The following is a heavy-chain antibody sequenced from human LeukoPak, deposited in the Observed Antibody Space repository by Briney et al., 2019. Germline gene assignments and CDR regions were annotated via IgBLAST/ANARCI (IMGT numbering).Heavy chain of an antibody. CDR2: INHSGST. D-gene: IGHD6-6*01. J-gene: IGHJ4*02. V-gene: IGHV4-34*01. Sequence: SETLSLTCAVYGGSFSGYYWSWIRQPPGKGLEWIGEINHSGSTNYNPSFKSRVTISVDTSKNQFYLRLTSVTAADSAMYYCARESSSSPDYWGQGTLVTVSS. CDR1: GGSFSGYY. CDR3: ARESSSSPDY.